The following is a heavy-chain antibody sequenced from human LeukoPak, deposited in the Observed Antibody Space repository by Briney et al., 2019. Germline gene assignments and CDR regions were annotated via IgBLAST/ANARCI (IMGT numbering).Heavy chain of an antibody. CDR3: TTVAYNSLFF. D-gene: IGHD2/OR15-2a*01. Sequence: GGPLRLSCAGSGFTFSKAWMTWVRQASGKGLEWVGRIKSKTDGGTTDYAAPVKGRFTISTDDSKNTLYLQMNSLKTEDTAVYYCTTVAYNSLFFRGQGTLVTVSS. V-gene: IGHV3-15*01. J-gene: IGHJ4*02. CDR1: GFTFSKAW. CDR2: IKSKTDGGTT.